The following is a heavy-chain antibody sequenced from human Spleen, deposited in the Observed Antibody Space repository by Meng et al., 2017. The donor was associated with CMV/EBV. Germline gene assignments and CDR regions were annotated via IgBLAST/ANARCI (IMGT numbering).Heavy chain of an antibody. V-gene: IGHV3-53*01. CDR3: ARGGSGSLERFDY. CDR1: GFTVSSTY. J-gene: IGHJ4*02. CDR2: ICSGGST. D-gene: IGHD1-26*01. Sequence: GESLKISCAASGFTVSSTYMSWVRQAPGKGLEWVSVICSGGSTRYAGSVKGRFTISRDNSKNTLYLQMNSLRAEDTAVYYCARGGSGSLERFDYWGQGTLVTVSS.